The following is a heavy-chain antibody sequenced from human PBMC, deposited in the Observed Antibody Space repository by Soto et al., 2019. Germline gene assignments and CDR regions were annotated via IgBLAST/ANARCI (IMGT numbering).Heavy chain of an antibody. CDR1: GGSISSGGYY. CDR2: IYYSGST. J-gene: IGHJ4*02. V-gene: IGHV4-31*03. CDR3: ARDRRDFWSGYHIDY. Sequence: SETLSLTCTVSGGSISSGGYYWSWIRQHPGKGLEWIGYIYYSGSTYYNPSLKSRVTISVDTSKNQFSLKLSSVTAADTAVYYCARDRRDFWSGYHIDYWGQGTLVTVSS. D-gene: IGHD3-3*01.